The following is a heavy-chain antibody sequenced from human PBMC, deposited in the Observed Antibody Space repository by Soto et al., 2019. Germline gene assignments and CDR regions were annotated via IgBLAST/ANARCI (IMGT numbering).Heavy chain of an antibody. D-gene: IGHD3-3*01. CDR3: ARDHPYYDFWSGYYRSYFDY. V-gene: IGHV4-59*01. J-gene: IGHJ4*02. Sequence: SETLSLTSTVSGGSISSYYWSWIRQPPGKGLEWIGYIYYSGSTNYNPSLKSRVTISVDTSKNQFSLKLSSVTAADTAVYYCARDHPYYDFWSGYYRSYFDYWGQGTLVTVSS. CDR2: IYYSGST. CDR1: GGSISSYY.